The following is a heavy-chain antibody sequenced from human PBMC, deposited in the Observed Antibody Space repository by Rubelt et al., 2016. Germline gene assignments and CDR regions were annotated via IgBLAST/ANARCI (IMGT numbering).Heavy chain of an antibody. J-gene: IGHJ5*02. V-gene: IGHV1-3*01. CDR3: ARMRGPYSSSGGEFDP. D-gene: IGHD6-13*01. CDR2: FNAGHCYQ. Sequence: QVQLVQSGAEVKKTGASVKVSCKASGYPLPSYAMHWVRPAPRQTLTWLGWFNAGHCYQKYSQKFPGRVTITRDTSASTAYMELSSLRSEDTAVYYCARMRGPYSSSGGEFDPWGQGTLVTVSS. CDR1: GYPLPSYA.